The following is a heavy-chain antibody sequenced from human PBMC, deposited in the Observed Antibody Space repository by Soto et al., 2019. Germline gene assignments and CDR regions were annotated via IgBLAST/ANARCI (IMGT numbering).Heavy chain of an antibody. CDR2: FDPEGGET. D-gene: IGHD3-22*01. CDR1: GYTLTELS. V-gene: IGHV1-24*01. Sequence: ASVKVSFKVSGYTLTELSMHWVRQAPGKGLEWMGGFDPEGGETIYAQKFQGRVTMTEDTSTDTAYMELSSLRSEDTAVYYCATLDYDSSGPIDYWGQGTLVTVSS. J-gene: IGHJ4*02. CDR3: ATLDYDSSGPIDY.